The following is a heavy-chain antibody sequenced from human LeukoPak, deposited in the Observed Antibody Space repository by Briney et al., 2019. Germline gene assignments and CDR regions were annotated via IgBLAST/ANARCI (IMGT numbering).Heavy chain of an antibody. J-gene: IGHJ6*02. CDR3: ARTRVRGDCYYYYYGMVV. V-gene: IGHV4-34*01. Sequence: SETLSLTCAVYGGSFSGYYWSWIRQPPGKGLEWIGEIKHSGSTNYNPSLKSRVTISVDTSKNQFSLKLSSVTAADTAVYYCARTRVRGDCYYYYYGMVVWRQGTTVTVSS. D-gene: IGHD3-10*01. CDR1: GGSFSGYY. CDR2: IKHSGST.